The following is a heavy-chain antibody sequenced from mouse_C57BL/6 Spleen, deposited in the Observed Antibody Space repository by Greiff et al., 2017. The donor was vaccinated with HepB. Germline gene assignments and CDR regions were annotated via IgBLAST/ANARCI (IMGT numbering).Heavy chain of an antibody. CDR1: GYTFTSYW. J-gene: IGHJ4*01. CDR2: IDPSDSYT. CDR3: ARWYGSSPYAMDY. Sequence: VQLQQPGAELVRPGTSVKLSCKASGYTFTSYWMHWVKQRPGQGLEWIGVIDPSDSYTNYNQKFKGKATLTVDTSSSTAYMQLSSLTSEDSAVYYCARWYGSSPYAMDYWGQGTSVTVSS. D-gene: IGHD1-1*01. V-gene: IGHV1-59*01.